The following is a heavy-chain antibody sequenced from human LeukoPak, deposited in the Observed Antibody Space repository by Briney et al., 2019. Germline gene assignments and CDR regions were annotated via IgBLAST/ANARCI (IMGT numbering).Heavy chain of an antibody. D-gene: IGHD6-13*01. CDR3: ARGPRIAAAGTGYYYYGMDV. CDR2: INHSGST. J-gene: IGHJ6*02. Sequence: TGEINHSGSTNYNPSLKSRVTISVDTSKNQFSLKLSSVTAADTAVYYCARGPRIAAAGTGYYYYGMDVWGQGTTVTVSS. V-gene: IGHV4-34*01.